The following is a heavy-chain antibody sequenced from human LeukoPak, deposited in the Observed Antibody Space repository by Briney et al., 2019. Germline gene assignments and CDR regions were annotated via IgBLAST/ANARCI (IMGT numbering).Heavy chain of an antibody. CDR1: GFTFSRYG. V-gene: IGHV3-30*02. CDR2: IRYDGSDK. Sequence: HPGGSLRLSCAASGFTFSRYGMHWVRQAPGKGLEWVAFIRYDGSDKSYADSVKGRFTISRENSKNTLYLQMNSLRAEDTAMYYCAKIGAVAGHFDYWGQGTLVTVSS. J-gene: IGHJ4*02. CDR3: AKIGAVAGHFDY. D-gene: IGHD6-19*01.